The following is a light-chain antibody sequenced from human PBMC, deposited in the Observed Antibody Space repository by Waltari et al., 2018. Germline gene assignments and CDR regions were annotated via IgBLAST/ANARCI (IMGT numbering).Light chain of an antibody. CDR3: YSSDSTGLRV. J-gene: IGLJ1*01. Sequence: SYELTPTPSVSVSPGQTARITCSGHELPRTYAYWFQQKSGHAPLLVINEDTKRPAGSPEGFSGSSSGTVATLTSTGAQVDDEADYYCYSSDSTGLRVFGGGTTVVVL. V-gene: IGLV3-10*01. CDR2: EDT. CDR1: ELPRTY.